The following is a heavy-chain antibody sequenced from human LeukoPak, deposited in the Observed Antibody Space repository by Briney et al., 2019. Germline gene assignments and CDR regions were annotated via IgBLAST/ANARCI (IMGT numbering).Heavy chain of an antibody. CDR2: ISSSSSYI. CDR1: GFTFSSYS. V-gene: IGHV3-21*01. D-gene: IGHD6-13*01. J-gene: IGHJ4*02. CDR3: AREQQLQDPHFDY. Sequence: GGSLRLSCAASGFTFSSYSMNWVRRAPGKGLEWVSSISSSSSYIYYADSVKGRFTISRDNAKNSLYLQMNSLRAEDTAVYYCAREQQLQDPHFDYWGQGTLVTVSS.